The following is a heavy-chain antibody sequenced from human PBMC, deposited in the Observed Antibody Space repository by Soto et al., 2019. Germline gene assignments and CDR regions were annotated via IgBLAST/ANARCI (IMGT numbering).Heavy chain of an antibody. CDR3: AKDGKMRTKVWFPAGYGMDV. D-gene: IGHD3-10*01. CDR1: GFTFSRYA. V-gene: IGHV3-23*01. Sequence: GGSLRLSCAASGFTFSRYAMNWVRQAPGRGLQWISGISVSGDNTSYVEPVRGRFTVYRDNSKNTLYLQMNNLRAEDTALYYCAKDGKMRTKVWFPAGYGMDVWGQGTTVTVSS. J-gene: IGHJ6*02. CDR2: ISVSGDNT.